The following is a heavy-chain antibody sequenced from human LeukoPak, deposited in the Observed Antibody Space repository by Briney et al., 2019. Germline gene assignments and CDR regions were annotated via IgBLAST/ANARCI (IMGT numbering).Heavy chain of an antibody. CDR2: IYYSGST. J-gene: IGHJ6*03. D-gene: IGHD4-11*01. Sequence: PSETLSLTCTVSGGSISSYYWSWIRQPPGKGLEWIGYIYYSGSTNYNPSLKSRVTISVDTSKNRFSLKLSSVTAADTAVYYCAVGSTTDYYYMDVWGKGTTVTVSS. CDR3: AVGSTTDYYYMDV. V-gene: IGHV4-59*01. CDR1: GGSISSYY.